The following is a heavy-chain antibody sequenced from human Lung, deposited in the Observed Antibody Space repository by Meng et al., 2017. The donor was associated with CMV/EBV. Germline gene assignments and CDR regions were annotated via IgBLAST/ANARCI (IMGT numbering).Heavy chain of an antibody. D-gene: IGHD3-16*02. CDR1: GYTFTGYY. Sequence: ASXXVSXKASGYTFTGYYIHWGRQAPGQGLEWMGWLNPNSGGTNYAQKFQGRVTMTRDTSINTAYMDLSRLRSDDTAVYYCARTQVSAHVGSDRYYYYYPMDVWXQGNXVTVSS. V-gene: IGHV1-2*02. J-gene: IGHJ6*02. CDR3: ARTQVSAHVGSDRYYYYYPMDV. CDR2: LNPNSGGT.